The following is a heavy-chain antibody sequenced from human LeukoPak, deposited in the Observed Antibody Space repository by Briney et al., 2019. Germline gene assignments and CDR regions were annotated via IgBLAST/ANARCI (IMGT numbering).Heavy chain of an antibody. J-gene: IGHJ4*02. CDR2: INPNSGGT. V-gene: IGHV1-2*02. Sequence: ASVKVSCKASGYTFTGYYMHWVRQAPGQGLEWMGWINPNSGGTNYAQKFQGRVTMTRDTSISTAYMELDRLRSDDTAVYYCARPYSSMGYCSGDSCSEGYFDYWGQGTLVTVSS. CDR1: GYTFTGYY. CDR3: ARPYSSMGYCSGDSCSEGYFDY. D-gene: IGHD2-15*01.